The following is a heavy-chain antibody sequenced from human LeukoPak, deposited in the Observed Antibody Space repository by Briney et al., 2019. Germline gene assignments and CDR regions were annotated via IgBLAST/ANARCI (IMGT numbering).Heavy chain of an antibody. Sequence: GGSLRLSSLASEFALFIYAMQWVRQAPGKGLVWVSRIFSDGTTTSYADSVKGRFTISRDNAKNTLYLQMNSLRAEDTAVYYCARELPREVTLDYWGQGTLVSVSP. CDR1: EFALFIYA. CDR2: IFSDGTTT. J-gene: IGHJ4*01. CDR3: ARELPREVTLDY. D-gene: IGHD2-21*02. V-gene: IGHV3-74*01.